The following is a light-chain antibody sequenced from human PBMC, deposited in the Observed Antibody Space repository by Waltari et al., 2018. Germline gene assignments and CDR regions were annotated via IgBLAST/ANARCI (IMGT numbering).Light chain of an antibody. CDR3: QQYYSRRT. CDR1: QTILYNSHDKNY. CDR2: WAS. J-gene: IGKJ1*01. V-gene: IGKV4-1*01. Sequence: IVMTQSPASLAVSLGERATINCKSSQTILYNSHDKNYLAWYQQKPGQPPRLLIYWASTRESGVPDRFSGSGSGTDFTLTISNLQAEDVAVYYCQQYYSRRTFGQGTKVEI.